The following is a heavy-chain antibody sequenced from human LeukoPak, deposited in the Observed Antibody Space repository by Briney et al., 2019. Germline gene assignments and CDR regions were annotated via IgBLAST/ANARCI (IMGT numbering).Heavy chain of an antibody. J-gene: IGHJ5*02. V-gene: IGHV3-11*04. D-gene: IGHD3-10*01. CDR1: GFTFSDFY. CDR2: ISGSGDTI. Sequence: GGSLRLSCAASGFTFSDFYMNWIRQVPGKGLEWVSYISGSGDTIYYADSVKGRFTISRDNAKNSLYLQMNSLRAEDTALYYCARDNYYCPSWGRGTLVTVSS. CDR3: ARDNYYCPS.